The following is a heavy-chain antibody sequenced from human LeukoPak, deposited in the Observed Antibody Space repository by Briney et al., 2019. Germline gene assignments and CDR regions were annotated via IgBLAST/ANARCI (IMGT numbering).Heavy chain of an antibody. Sequence: GGSLRLSCAASGFTFSSYAMSWFRQAPGKGLEWVSASSGSGGSTYYADSVKGRFTTSRDNSKNTLYLQMNSLSAADTAVYYCAKVGSGWVFDYWGQGTLVTVSS. CDR1: GFTFSSYA. D-gene: IGHD6-19*01. J-gene: IGHJ4*02. CDR2: SSGSGGST. CDR3: AKVGSGWVFDY. V-gene: IGHV3-23*01.